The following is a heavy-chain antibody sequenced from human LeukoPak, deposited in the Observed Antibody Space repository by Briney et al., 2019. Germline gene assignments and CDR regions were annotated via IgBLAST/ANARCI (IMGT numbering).Heavy chain of an antibody. Sequence: RASVKVSCKASGYTFTSYGISWVRQAPGQGLEWMGWISAYNGNTNYAQKLQGRVTMTTDTSTSTAYMELRSLRSDDTAVCYCARVDTAMVRWYFDLWGRGTLVTVSS. CDR1: GYTFTSYG. V-gene: IGHV1-18*01. D-gene: IGHD5-18*01. CDR3: ARVDTAMVRWYFDL. CDR2: ISAYNGNT. J-gene: IGHJ2*01.